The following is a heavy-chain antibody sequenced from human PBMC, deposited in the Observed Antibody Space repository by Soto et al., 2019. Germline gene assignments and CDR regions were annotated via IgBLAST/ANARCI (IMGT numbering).Heavy chain of an antibody. D-gene: IGHD2-15*01. J-gene: IGHJ3*01. V-gene: IGHV4-38-2*01. CDR1: GFFFSSGAT. Sequence: PSETLSLTCAVSGFFFSSGATCGWLRKPPGKGLEWIGSIFHGGNTYYNPSLKSRVTISVDMSKNQFSPKLNSVTAADTAVYYCARARWYDAFDVWGQGTVVTVSS. CDR2: IFHGGNT. CDR3: ARARWYDAFDV.